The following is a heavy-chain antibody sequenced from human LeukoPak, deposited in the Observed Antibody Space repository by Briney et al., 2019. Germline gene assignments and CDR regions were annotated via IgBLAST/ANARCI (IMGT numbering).Heavy chain of an antibody. CDR2: IYYSGST. CDR1: GGSISSYY. D-gene: IGHD3-16*01. V-gene: IGHV4-59*12. Sequence: SETLSLTCTVSGGSISSYYWSWIRQPPGKGLEWIGYIYYSGSTNYNPSLKSRVTISVDTSKNQFSLKLSSVTAADTAVYYCARGDIWGSYKRPFDYWGQGTLVTVSS. CDR3: ARGDIWGSYKRPFDY. J-gene: IGHJ4*02.